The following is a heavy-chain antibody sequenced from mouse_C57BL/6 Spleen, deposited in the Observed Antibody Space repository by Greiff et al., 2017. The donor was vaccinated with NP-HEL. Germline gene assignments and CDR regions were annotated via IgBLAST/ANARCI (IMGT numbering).Heavy chain of an antibody. J-gene: IGHJ2*01. Sequence: EVQLQQSGPELVKPGASVKISCKASGYTFTDYYMNWVKQSHGKSLEWIGDINPNNGGTSYNQKFKGKATLTVDKSSSTAYMELRSLTSEDSAVYYCARSGTTVPREDYFDYWGQVTTLTVSS. D-gene: IGHD1-1*01. CDR1: GYTFTDYY. V-gene: IGHV1-26*01. CDR3: ARSGTTVPREDYFDY. CDR2: INPNNGGT.